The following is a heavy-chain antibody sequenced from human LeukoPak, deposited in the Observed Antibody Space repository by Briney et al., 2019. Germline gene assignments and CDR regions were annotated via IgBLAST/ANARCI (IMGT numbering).Heavy chain of an antibody. D-gene: IGHD6-13*01. J-gene: IGHJ4*02. CDR1: GGSISSSSYY. Sequence: SETLSLTCTVSGGSISSSSYYWGWIRQPPGKGLEWIGSIYYSGSTYYNPSLKSRVTISVDTSKNQFSLKLSSVTAADTAVYYCASQPRMIAAAGLIDYWGQGTLVTVSS. CDR2: IYYSGST. CDR3: ASQPRMIAAAGLIDY. V-gene: IGHV4-39*07.